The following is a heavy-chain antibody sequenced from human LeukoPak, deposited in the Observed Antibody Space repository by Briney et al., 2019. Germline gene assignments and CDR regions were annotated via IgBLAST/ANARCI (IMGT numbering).Heavy chain of an antibody. CDR2: INHGGNT. J-gene: IGHJ4*02. CDR3: ARVRSSSWYDY. D-gene: IGHD6-13*01. Sequence: PSETLSLTCAVYSGSFSDYYWSWIRQPPGGGLEWIGEINHGGNTNYNPSLKSRVTMSVDTSKNQFSLKLTSVTAADTAVYYCARVRSSSWYDYWGQGTLVTVSS. CDR1: SGSFSDYY. V-gene: IGHV4-34*01.